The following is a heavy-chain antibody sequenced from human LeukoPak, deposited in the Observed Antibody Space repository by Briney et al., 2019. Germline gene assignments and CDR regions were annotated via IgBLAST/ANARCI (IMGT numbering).Heavy chain of an antibody. J-gene: IGHJ4*02. CDR3: ARVWPPALTSPYFDY. D-gene: IGHD3-16*01. CDR2: IKQDGSEK. V-gene: IGHV3-7*05. Sequence: PGGSLRLSCAASGFTFSSYWMSWVRQAPGKGLEWVANIKQDGSEKYYVDSVKGRFTISRDNAKNSLYLQMNSLRAEDTAVYYCARVWPPALTSPYFDYWGQGTLVTVSS. CDR1: GFTFSSYW.